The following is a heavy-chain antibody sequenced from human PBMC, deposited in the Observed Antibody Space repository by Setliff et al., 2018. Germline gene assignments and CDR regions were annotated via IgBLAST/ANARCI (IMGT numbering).Heavy chain of an antibody. CDR2: IWDDGVKK. D-gene: IGHD2-15*01. J-gene: IGHJ4*02. V-gene: IGHV3-33*01. Sequence: RVRQAPGKGLEWVAVIWDDGVKKYHADSVKGRFTISRDNSKNTLYLQMNSLRPEDTAVYYCARTCSGSGCYAGLESWGQGTPVTVSS. CDR3: ARTCSGSGCYAGLES.